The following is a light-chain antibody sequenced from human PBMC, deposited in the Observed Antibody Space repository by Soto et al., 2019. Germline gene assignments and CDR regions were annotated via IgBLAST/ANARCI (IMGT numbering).Light chain of an antibody. CDR2: DVN. V-gene: IGLV2-14*01. CDR3: SSYTSSSTWV. J-gene: IGLJ3*02. Sequence: QSVLTQPASVSGSPGQSITISCTGTSSDVGDYNYVSWYQQHPGKAPKLMIYDVNNRPSGVSNRFSGSKSGNTASLTISGLQAEDEADYYCSSYTSSSTWVFGGGTKLTVL. CDR1: SSDVGDYNY.